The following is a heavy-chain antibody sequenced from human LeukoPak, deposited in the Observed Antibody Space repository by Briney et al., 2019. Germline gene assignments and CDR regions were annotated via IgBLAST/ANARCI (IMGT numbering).Heavy chain of an antibody. CDR1: GFTYTSSA. D-gene: IGHD6-19*01. CDR2: IIVGSGNT. V-gene: IGHV1-58*01. Sequence: GASVTVSCTASGFTYTSSAVQWVRQARGQRLEWIGWIIVGSGNTNYEQKFQERVTITRDMSTSTAYMELSSLRSEDTAVYYCARMGYSSAWYLSYWGQGTLVTVSS. J-gene: IGHJ4*02. CDR3: ARMGYSSAWYLSY.